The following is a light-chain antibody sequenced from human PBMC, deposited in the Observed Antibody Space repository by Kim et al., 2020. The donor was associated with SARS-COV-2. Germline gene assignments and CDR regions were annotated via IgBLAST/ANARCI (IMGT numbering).Light chain of an antibody. CDR3: SSYAGSNNLV. Sequence: GQSFTISGTGTSICVGGYNHVSWYQQHPGKAPKLRIYEVSKRPSGVPDRFSGSKSGNTASLTVSGLQAEDEADYYCSSYAGSNNLVFGGGTQLTVL. CDR1: SICVGGYNH. J-gene: IGLJ2*01. CDR2: EVS. V-gene: IGLV2-8*01.